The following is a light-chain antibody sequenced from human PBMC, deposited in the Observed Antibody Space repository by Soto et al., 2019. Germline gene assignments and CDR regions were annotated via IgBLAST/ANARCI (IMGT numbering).Light chain of an antibody. CDR3: QQYGSSRT. CDR2: GAS. V-gene: IGKV3-20*01. CDR1: QSISSSD. J-gene: IGKJ1*01. Sequence: ELVLTQSPGLLSSSPGARATLSCRASQSISSSDLAWYQQKPGQAPRLLIYGASSRATGIPDRFIVTGSGTEFTLSVSRLEPEDSAVDYCQQYGSSRTFGQGTKVDI.